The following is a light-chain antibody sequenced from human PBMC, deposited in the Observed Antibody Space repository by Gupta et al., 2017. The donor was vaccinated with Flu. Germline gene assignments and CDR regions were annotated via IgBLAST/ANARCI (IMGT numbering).Light chain of an antibody. V-gene: IGLV1-51*02. Sequence: KVTSSCSGTSSNIGSNYVSWYQHVTGTAPKLLIYDNNKRHSGIPDRFSGSKSGASATVAITGLQTGEEADYYCGTEDSMNYGGLFGGGTKLTVL. CDR2: DNN. CDR3: GTEDSMNYGGL. CDR1: SSNIGSNY. J-gene: IGLJ3*02.